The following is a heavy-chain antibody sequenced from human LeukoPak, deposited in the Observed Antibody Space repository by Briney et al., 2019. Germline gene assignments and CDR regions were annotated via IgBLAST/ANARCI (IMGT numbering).Heavy chain of an antibody. J-gene: IGHJ4*02. D-gene: IGHD3-9*01. CDR2: IWYDGSNK. CDR3: ARDRVLRYFDWLFDC. CDR1: GFTFSSYG. Sequence: PGGSLRLSCAASGFTFSSYGMHRVRQAPGKGLEWVAVIWYDGSNKYYADSVKGRFTISRDNSKNTLYLQMNSLRAEDTAVYYCARDRVLRYFDWLFDCWGQGTLVTVSS. V-gene: IGHV3-33*01.